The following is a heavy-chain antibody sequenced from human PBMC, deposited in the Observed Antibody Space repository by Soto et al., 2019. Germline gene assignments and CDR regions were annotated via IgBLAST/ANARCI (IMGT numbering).Heavy chain of an antibody. CDR1: GGSISSYY. CDR2: IYYSGST. V-gene: IGHV4-59*01. Sequence: PSETLSLTCTVSGGSISSYYWSWIRQPPGKGLEWIGYIYYSGSTNYNPSLKSRVTISVDTSKNQFSLKLSSVTAADTAVYYCARGRCYGSGSYYDYWGQGTLVTVSS. CDR3: ARGRCYGSGSYYDY. J-gene: IGHJ4*02. D-gene: IGHD3-10*01.